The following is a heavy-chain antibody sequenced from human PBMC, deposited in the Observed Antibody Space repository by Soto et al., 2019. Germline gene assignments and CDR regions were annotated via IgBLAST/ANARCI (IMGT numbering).Heavy chain of an antibody. CDR1: GYTFTSYY. Sequence: GASVKVSCKASGYTFTSYYMHWVRQAPGQGLEWKGIINPSGGRKSYAQKIQGRVTMTRDTSTSTVYMELSSLRYEDTAVYYCATLEYSSSYDAFDIWGQGTMVTVSS. J-gene: IGHJ3*02. V-gene: IGHV1-46*01. CDR2: INPSGGRK. CDR3: ATLEYSSSYDAFDI. D-gene: IGHD6-6*01.